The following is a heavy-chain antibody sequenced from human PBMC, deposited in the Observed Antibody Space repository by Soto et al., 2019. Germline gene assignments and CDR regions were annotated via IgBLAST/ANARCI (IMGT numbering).Heavy chain of an antibody. CDR1: GFTFSDYA. CDR2: IQGSGAVT. J-gene: IGHJ6*02. Sequence: EVQLLESGGALVQPGGSLRLSCAASGFTFSDYAMTWVRQAPGKGLEWVTTIQGSGAVTYYADSVKGRFAISRDNSKSTVYLQMNSLKAEDAAVYHGARARSHCGGDGLRYAMDVWGQGTTVTVSS. D-gene: IGHD2-21*02. V-gene: IGHV3-23*01. CDR3: ARARSHCGGDGLRYAMDV.